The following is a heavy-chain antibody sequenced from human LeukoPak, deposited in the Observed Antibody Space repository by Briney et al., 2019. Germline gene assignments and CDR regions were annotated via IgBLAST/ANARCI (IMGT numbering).Heavy chain of an antibody. V-gene: IGHV3-7*01. D-gene: IGHD5-12*01. J-gene: IGHJ3*02. CDR1: GFTFSKYW. Sequence: GGSLRLSCVASGFTFSKYWMTWVRQAPGKGLAWVANIKQDGSAKYYMDSVKGRFAISRDNAENSLYLRMNSLGAEDTAVYYCARVNPLVAPGALDIWGQGTMVAVSS. CDR3: ARVNPLVAPGALDI. CDR2: IKQDGSAK.